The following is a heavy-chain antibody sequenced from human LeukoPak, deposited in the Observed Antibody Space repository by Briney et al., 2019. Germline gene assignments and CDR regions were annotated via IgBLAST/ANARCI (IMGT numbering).Heavy chain of an antibody. CDR2: IIPILGIA. V-gene: IGHV1-69*04. J-gene: IGHJ4*02. Sequence: ASVKVSCKASGGTFISYTISWVRQAPGQGLEWMGRIIPILGIANYAQKFQGRVTITADKSTSTAYMELSSLRSEDTAVYYCAREGGNIVVVPAAIGFDYWGQGTLVTVSS. CDR3: AREGGNIVVVPAAIGFDY. D-gene: IGHD2-2*01. CDR1: GGTFISYT.